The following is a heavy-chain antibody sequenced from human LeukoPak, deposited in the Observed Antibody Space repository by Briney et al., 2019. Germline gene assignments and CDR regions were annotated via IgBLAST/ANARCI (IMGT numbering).Heavy chain of an antibody. CDR3: ARGRSAAAGYYYYYYMDV. V-gene: IGHV4-34*01. Sequence: SETLSLTCAVYGGSFSGYYWSWIRQPPGKGLEWIGEINHSGSINYNPSLKSRVTISVDTSKNQFSLKLSSVTAADTAVYYCARGRSAAAGYYYYYYMDVWGKGTTVTVSS. CDR2: INHSGSI. CDR1: GGSFSGYY. J-gene: IGHJ6*03. D-gene: IGHD6-13*01.